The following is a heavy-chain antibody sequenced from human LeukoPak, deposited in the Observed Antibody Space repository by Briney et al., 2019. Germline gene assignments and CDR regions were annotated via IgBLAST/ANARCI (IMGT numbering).Heavy chain of an antibody. CDR3: ARVYYYDSSGYYGNYYYYFYMDV. Sequence: ASVKVSCKASGYTFTSYDINWVRQATGQGLEWIGWMNPNSGNTGYAQKFQGRVTITRNTSISTAYMELSSLRSEDTAVYYCARVYYYDSSGYYGNYYYYFYMDVWGKGTTVTVSS. D-gene: IGHD3-22*01. CDR2: MNPNSGNT. V-gene: IGHV1-8*03. CDR1: GYTFTSYD. J-gene: IGHJ6*03.